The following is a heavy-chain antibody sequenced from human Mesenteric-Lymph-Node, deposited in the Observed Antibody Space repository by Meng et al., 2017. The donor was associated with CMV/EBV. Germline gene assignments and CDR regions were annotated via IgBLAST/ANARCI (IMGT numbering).Heavy chain of an antibody. CDR2: INHSGST. D-gene: IGHD4-23*01. CDR1: GGSFSGYY. V-gene: IGHV4-34*01. Sequence: QVQLQQRGGGLVKPSVTLSLTCAVYGGSFSGYYWSWIRQPPGKGLEWIGEINHSGSTNYNPSLKSRVTISVDTSKNQFSLKLSSVTAADTAVYYCARHQRWLKSEGGFNYWGQGTLVTVSS. CDR3: ARHQRWLKSEGGFNY. J-gene: IGHJ4*02.